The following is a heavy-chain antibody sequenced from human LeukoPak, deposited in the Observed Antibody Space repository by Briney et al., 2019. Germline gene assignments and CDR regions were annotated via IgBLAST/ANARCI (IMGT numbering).Heavy chain of an antibody. V-gene: IGHV5-51*01. CDR1: GYSFTNYW. Sequence: GESLKISCKGSGYSFTNYWIGWVRQMPGKGLEWMGIIYPGDSDTKYSPSFQGQVTISADKSISTAYLQWSSLKASDTAMYYCARQRGYRSSWYANWGQGTLVAVSS. D-gene: IGHD6-13*01. CDR2: IYPGDSDT. CDR3: ARQRGYRSSWYAN. J-gene: IGHJ4*02.